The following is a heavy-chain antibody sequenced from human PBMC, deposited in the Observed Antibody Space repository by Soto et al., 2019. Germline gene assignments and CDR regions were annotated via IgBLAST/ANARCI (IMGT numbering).Heavy chain of an antibody. CDR1: GFTFSSYS. J-gene: IGHJ6*02. Sequence: EVQLVESGGGLVQPGGSLRLSCAASGFTFSSYSMNWVRQAPGKGLEWVSYISSSSSTIYYADSVKGRFTISRDNAKNSLYLQRNSLRDEDTAVYYCARVKFRYFDPYGMDVWGQGTTVTVSS. D-gene: IGHD3-9*01. V-gene: IGHV3-48*02. CDR2: ISSSSSTI. CDR3: ARVKFRYFDPYGMDV.